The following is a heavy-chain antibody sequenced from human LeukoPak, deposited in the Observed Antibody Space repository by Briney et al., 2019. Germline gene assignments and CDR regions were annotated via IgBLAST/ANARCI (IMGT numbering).Heavy chain of an antibody. V-gene: IGHV4-59*08. Sequence: PSETLSLTCSVSGGAVTSFYWSWIRQSPGKGLEWIGYFYYSGSTKYNPSLKSRVTMSGDTSKNQLSLKLRSVTAADTAMYYCARYRFASAVILDYWGQGDPVTVSS. CDR3: ARYRFASAVILDY. CDR1: GGAVTSFY. J-gene: IGHJ4*02. D-gene: IGHD3-16*02. CDR2: FYYSGST.